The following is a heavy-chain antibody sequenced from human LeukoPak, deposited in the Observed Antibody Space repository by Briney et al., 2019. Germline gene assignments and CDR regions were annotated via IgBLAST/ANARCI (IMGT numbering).Heavy chain of an antibody. Sequence: GGSLRLSCAASGFTFSSYAVSWVRQAPGKGLEWVSAISGSGGSTYYADSVKGRFTISRDNSKNTLYLQMNSLRAEDTAVYYCAKDYYYDSSGYYGNWFDPWGQGTLVTVSS. V-gene: IGHV3-23*01. CDR3: AKDYYYDSSGYYGNWFDP. D-gene: IGHD3-22*01. J-gene: IGHJ5*02. CDR2: ISGSGGST. CDR1: GFTFSSYA.